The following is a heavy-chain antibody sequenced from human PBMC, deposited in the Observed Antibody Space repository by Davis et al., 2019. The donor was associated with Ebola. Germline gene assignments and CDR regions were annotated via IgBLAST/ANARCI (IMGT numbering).Heavy chain of an antibody. CDR1: GYNFNYYW. CDR3: ARLRDYDILTGYLNRVLYFDY. J-gene: IGHJ4*02. D-gene: IGHD3-9*01. Sequence: GESLKISCKGSGYNFNYYWITWVRQMPGKGLEWMGRIDPSDTYTSYSPSFQGQVTISADKSISTAYLQWSSLKASDTAMYYCARLRDYDILTGYLNRVLYFDYWGQGTLVTVSS. V-gene: IGHV5-10-1*04. CDR2: IDPSDTYT.